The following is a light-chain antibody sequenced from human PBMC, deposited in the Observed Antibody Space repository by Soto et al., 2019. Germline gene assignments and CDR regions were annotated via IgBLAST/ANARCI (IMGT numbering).Light chain of an antibody. J-gene: IGKJ4*01. CDR2: VAS. V-gene: IGKV1-39*01. CDR3: QQSYSTPPLT. CDR1: QNSNNY. Sequence: DLQMTQSPSSLSASVGDRVTITCRASQNSNNYLNWYQQKPGTAPKLLIYVASSLQSGVPSRFSGSGSGTDFTITISSLQPEDFATYYCQQSYSTPPLTFGGGTKVEIK.